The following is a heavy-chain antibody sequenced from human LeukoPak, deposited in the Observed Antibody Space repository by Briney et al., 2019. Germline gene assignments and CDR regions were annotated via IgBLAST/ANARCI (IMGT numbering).Heavy chain of an antibody. J-gene: IGHJ5*02. CDR1: GFTFSTYA. D-gene: IGHD3-10*01. V-gene: IGHV3-21*01. Sequence: GGSLRLSCAASGFTFSTYAMNRVRQAPGKGLEWVSAISSNTNYIYYADLLKGRFTISRDNTKNSLYLQMNSLRAEDTAVYYCAGLFGYGSPTWGQGTLVTVSS. CDR2: ISSNTNYI. CDR3: AGLFGYGSPT.